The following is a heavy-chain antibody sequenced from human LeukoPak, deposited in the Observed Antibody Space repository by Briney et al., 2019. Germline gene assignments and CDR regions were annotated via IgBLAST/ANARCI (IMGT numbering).Heavy chain of an antibody. CDR3: VRDDWGPGDN. CDR1: GFTFSRHW. V-gene: IGHV3-7*01. D-gene: IGHD2-21*01. CDR2: IKEDGSVK. Sequence: GGSLRLPCAASGFTFSRHWMSWVRQAAGKGLEWVANIKEDGSVKYYVDSVKGRFTISRDNANNLLYLQMNSLRGEDTAVYYCVRDDWGPGDNWGQGTLVTVSS. J-gene: IGHJ4*02.